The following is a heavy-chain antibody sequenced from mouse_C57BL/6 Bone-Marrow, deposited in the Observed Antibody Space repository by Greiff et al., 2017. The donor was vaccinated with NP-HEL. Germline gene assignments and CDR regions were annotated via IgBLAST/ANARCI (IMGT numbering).Heavy chain of an antibody. CDR1: GFNIKDYY. V-gene: IGHV14-2*01. Sequence: VQLKDSGAELVKPGASVKLSCTASGFNIKDYYMHWVKQRTEQGLEWIGRIDTEDGETKYAPKFQGKSTITEDTSTNTAYLQLSRLTSEDTAVYYCASRSYGHYYDYWGQGTTLTVSS. CDR3: ASRSYGHYYDY. CDR2: IDTEDGET. J-gene: IGHJ2*01. D-gene: IGHD2-12*01.